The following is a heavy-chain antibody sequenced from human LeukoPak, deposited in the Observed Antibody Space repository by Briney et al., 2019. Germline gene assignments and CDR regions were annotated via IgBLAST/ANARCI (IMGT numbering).Heavy chain of an antibody. D-gene: IGHD3-22*01. CDR3: ARDKHYYDSSGYSDAFDI. CDR1: GFTFSTYA. J-gene: IGHJ3*02. CDR2: IGGSGGDT. V-gene: IGHV3-23*01. Sequence: GGSLRLSCVVSGFTFSTYAMSWVRQAPGKGLEWVSGIGGSGGDTFYADSVKGRFTISRDNAKNSLYLQMNSLRAEDTAVYYCARDKHYYDSSGYSDAFDIWGQGTMVTVSS.